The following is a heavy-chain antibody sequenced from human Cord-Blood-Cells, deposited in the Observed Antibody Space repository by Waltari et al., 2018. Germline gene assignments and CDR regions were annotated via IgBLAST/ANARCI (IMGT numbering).Heavy chain of an antibody. CDR2: MNPNSGNT. Sequence: QVQLVQSGAEVKKPGASVKVSCKASGYTFTSYDIIWVRPATGQGLEWMGWMNPNSGNTGYAQKFQGRVTMTRNTSISTAYMELSSLRSEDTAVYYCARTRITMVQGVILDAFDIWGQGTMVTVSS. D-gene: IGHD3-10*01. CDR1: GYTFTSYD. CDR3: ARTRITMVQGVILDAFDI. V-gene: IGHV1-8*01. J-gene: IGHJ3*02.